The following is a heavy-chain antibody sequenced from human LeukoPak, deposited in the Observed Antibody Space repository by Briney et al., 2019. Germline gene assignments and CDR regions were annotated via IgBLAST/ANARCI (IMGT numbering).Heavy chain of an antibody. J-gene: IGHJ3*02. CDR2: IYYSGST. Sequence: SETLSLTCTVSGGSISSYYWSWIRQPPGKGLEWIGYIYYSGSTNYNPSLKSRVTISVDTSKNQFSLKLSSVTAADTVVYYCARGSGGWYHAFDIWGQGTMVTVSS. CDR3: ARGSGGWYHAFDI. CDR1: GGSISSYY. V-gene: IGHV4-59*01. D-gene: IGHD6-19*01.